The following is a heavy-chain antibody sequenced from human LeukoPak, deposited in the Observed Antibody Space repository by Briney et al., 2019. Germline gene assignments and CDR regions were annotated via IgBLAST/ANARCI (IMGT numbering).Heavy chain of an antibody. CDR2: IYYSGST. Sequence: SETLSLTCTVSGGSISSSSYYWGWIRQPPGKGLEWIGSIYYSGSTYYNPSLKSRVTISVDTSKNQFSLKLSSVTAADTAVYYCAGTTYYYGSGSSYYYYYGMDVWGQGTTVTVSS. D-gene: IGHD3-10*01. CDR3: AGTTYYYGSGSSYYYYYGMDV. J-gene: IGHJ6*02. V-gene: IGHV4-39*01. CDR1: GGSISSSSYY.